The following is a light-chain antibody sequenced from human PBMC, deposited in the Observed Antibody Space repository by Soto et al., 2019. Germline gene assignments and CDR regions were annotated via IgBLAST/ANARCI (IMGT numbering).Light chain of an antibody. J-gene: IGLJ3*02. V-gene: IGLV2-23*02. CDR2: EVI. CDR3: CSYAGSRTFV. CDR1: SSDVDTHNY. Sequence: QSALTQPASVSGSPGQSITISCTATSSDVDTHNYVSWYQQYPGKAPKLMIYEVINRPSGISHRFSGSKSDNTASLTISGLRAEDEAHYHCCSYAGSRTFVFGGGTKLTVL.